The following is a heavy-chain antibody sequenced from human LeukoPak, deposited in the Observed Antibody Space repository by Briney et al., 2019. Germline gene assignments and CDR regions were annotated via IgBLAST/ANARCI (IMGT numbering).Heavy chain of an antibody. CDR3: ARDEYGGPFDY. D-gene: IGHD4/OR15-4a*01. CDR1: GDSLNSYY. Sequence: SETLSLTCTVSGDSLNSYYWTWIRQPPGEGLQWIGYIFYSGSSNYNASLRSRVAISVDTSKNQFSLKLTSVTAADTAVYYCARDEYGGPFDYWGQGALVTVSS. CDR2: IFYSGSS. V-gene: IGHV4-59*01. J-gene: IGHJ4*02.